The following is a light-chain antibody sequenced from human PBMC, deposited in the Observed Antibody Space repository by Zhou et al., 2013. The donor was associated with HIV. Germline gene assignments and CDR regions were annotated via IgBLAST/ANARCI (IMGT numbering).Light chain of an antibody. J-gene: IGKJ4*01. CDR1: QGIASY. CDR3: QQLNIYPLT. CDR2: AAS. Sequence: DFQLTQSPSFLSASVGDRVTITCRASQGIASYLAWYQQKPGKPPILLIYAASTLQSGVPSRFSGSGSGTEFTLTISSLQPEDVATYYCQQLNIYPLTFGGGTKVEI. V-gene: IGKV1-9*01.